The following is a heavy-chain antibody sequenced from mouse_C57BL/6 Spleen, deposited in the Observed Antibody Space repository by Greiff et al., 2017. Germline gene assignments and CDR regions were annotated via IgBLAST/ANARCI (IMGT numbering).Heavy chain of an antibody. V-gene: IGHV3-6*01. CDR1: GYSITSGYY. CDR3: AREGDYGSSHYYAMDY. Sequence: EVQLVESGPGLVKPSQSLSLTCSVTGYSITSGYYWNWIRQFPGNKLEWMGYISYDGSNNYNPSLKNRISITRDTSKNQFFLKLNSVTTEDTATYYCAREGDYGSSHYYAMDYWGQGTSVTVSS. D-gene: IGHD1-1*01. J-gene: IGHJ4*01. CDR2: ISYDGSN.